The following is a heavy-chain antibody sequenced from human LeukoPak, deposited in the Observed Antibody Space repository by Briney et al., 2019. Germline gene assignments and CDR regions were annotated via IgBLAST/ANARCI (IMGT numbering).Heavy chain of an antibody. CDR2: IYTSGST. D-gene: IGHD1-26*01. J-gene: IGHJ4*02. Sequence: SETLSLTCTVSGGSISSGSYYWSWIRQPAGKGLEWIGRIYTSGSTNYNPSLKSRVTISVDTSKNQFSLKLSSVTAADTAVYYCARVSVGYRWYFDYWGQGTLVTVSS. V-gene: IGHV4-61*02. CDR3: ARVSVGYRWYFDY. CDR1: GGSISSGSYY.